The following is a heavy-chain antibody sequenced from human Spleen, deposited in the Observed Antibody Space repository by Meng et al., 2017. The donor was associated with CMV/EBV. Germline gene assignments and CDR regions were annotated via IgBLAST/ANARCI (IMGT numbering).Heavy chain of an antibody. CDR3: ARDDSSSTPPHYYYYGMDV. CDR2: IYYRGTT. V-gene: IGHV4-61*08. J-gene: IGHJ6*02. CDR1: GGSVSNGAFY. D-gene: IGHD6-13*01. Sequence: SETLSLTCTVSGGSVSNGAFYWSWIRLPPGKRLEWIGYIYYRGTTNYNPSLRSRVTISVDTSKNQFSLKLSSVTAADTAVYYCARDDSSSTPPHYYYYGMDVWGQGTTVTVSS.